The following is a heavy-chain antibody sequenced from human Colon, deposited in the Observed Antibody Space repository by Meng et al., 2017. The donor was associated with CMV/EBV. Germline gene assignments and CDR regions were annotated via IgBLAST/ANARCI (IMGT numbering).Heavy chain of an antibody. CDR2: IWYDGSNK. Sequence: GESLKISCAASGFTFSDYYMSWIRQAPGKGLEWVAVIWYDGSNKYYADSVKGRFTISRDNSKNTLYLQMNSLRAEDTAVYYCARGLGYSGDDWFDYWGQGTLVTVSS. V-gene: IGHV3-33*08. D-gene: IGHD5-12*01. CDR1: GFTFSDYY. CDR3: ARGLGYSGDDWFDY. J-gene: IGHJ4*02.